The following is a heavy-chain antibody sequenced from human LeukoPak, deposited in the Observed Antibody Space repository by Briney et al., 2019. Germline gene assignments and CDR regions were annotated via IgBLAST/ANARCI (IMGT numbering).Heavy chain of an antibody. V-gene: IGHV3-7*01. CDR1: GFTFSSYW. CDR3: ARDQAGAMTTVTTIDY. CDR2: IKEDGSEK. Sequence: GGSLRLSCAASGFTFSSYWMSWVRQAPGKGLEWVANIKEDGSEKYYVDSVKGRFTISRDNPKNLLFLQINSLRVEDTAVYYCARDQAGAMTTVTTIDYWGQGTLVTVSS. J-gene: IGHJ4*02. D-gene: IGHD4-17*01.